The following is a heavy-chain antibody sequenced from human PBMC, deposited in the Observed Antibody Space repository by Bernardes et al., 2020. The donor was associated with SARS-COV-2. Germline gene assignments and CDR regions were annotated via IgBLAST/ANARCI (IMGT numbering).Heavy chain of an antibody. CDR2: ISSSGSSI. CDR3: ARRHSPGSWGSCRY. V-gene: IGHV3-11*01. J-gene: IGHJ4*02. D-gene: IGHD2-15*01. Sequence: GGSLRLSCAASGFYFDDYSMSWIRQAPGKGLEWVSTISSSGSSIYYADSVKGRFTISRDNAKNSLYLHMNSLRAEDTAVYYCARRHSPGSWGSCRYWCQGTPVTVSS. CDR1: GFYFDDYS.